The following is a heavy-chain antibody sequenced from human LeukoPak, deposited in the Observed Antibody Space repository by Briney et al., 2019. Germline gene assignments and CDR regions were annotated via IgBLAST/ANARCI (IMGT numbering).Heavy chain of an antibody. CDR2: LYTSRNT. CDR3: ARESSSTWGWFDP. D-gene: IGHD2-2*01. V-gene: IGHV4-61*02. Sequence: SETLSLTCTVSGDSISSGSYYWSWIRQPAGKGLEWIGRLYTSRNTNYNPSLKSRVTISVDSSKNHFSLNLSSVTAADTAVYYCARESSSTWGWFDPWGQGTQVTVSS. CDR1: GDSISSGSYY. J-gene: IGHJ5*02.